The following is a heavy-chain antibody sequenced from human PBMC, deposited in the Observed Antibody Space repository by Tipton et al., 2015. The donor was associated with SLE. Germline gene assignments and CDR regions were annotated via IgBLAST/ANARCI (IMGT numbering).Heavy chain of an antibody. V-gene: IGHV3-53*04. J-gene: IGHJ3*02. Sequence: VQLVQSGGGLVQPGGSLRLSCAASGFTVSSKYMSWVRQAPGKGLEWVSVIYSGGSTYYADSVKGRFTISRHNSKNMLYLQMNSLRAEDTAVYYCARLHPYSSSPDEVRALDIWGQGTMVTVSS. CDR2: IYSGGST. CDR1: GFTVSSKY. CDR3: ARLHPYSSSPDEVRALDI. D-gene: IGHD6-6*01.